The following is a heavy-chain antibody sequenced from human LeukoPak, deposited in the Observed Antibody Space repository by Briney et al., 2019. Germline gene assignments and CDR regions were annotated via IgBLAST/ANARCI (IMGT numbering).Heavy chain of an antibody. CDR3: ARDLRGGSSSWYASFYYYYYMDV. V-gene: IGHV4-39*07. CDR1: GFTFSSYW. J-gene: IGHJ6*03. CDR2: IYYSGST. D-gene: IGHD6-13*01. Sequence: GSLRLSCAASGFTFSSYWMSWVRQPPGKGLEWIGSIYYSGSTYYNPSLKSRVTISVDTSKNQFSLKLSSVTAADTAVYYCARDLRGGSSSWYASFYYYYYMDVWGKGTTVTVSS.